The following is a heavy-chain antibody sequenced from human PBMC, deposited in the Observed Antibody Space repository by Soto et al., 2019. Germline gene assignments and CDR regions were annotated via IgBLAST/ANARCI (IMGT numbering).Heavy chain of an antibody. Sequence: GGSLRLSCAASGFTFSSYSMNWVRQAPGKGLEWVSSISSSSSYIYYADSVKGRFTISRDNAKNSLYLQMNSLRAEDTAVYYCAMRFWSGYYFFDYWGQGTLVTVSS. CDR2: ISSSSSYI. CDR1: GFTFSSYS. CDR3: AMRFWSGYYFFDY. D-gene: IGHD3-3*01. J-gene: IGHJ4*02. V-gene: IGHV3-21*01.